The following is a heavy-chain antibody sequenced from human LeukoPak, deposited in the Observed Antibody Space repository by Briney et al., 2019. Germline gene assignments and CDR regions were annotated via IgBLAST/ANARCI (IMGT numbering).Heavy chain of an antibody. Sequence: XIYPCQSYTRYSPSCEGQVTISADKCRSNSLLQWSSLKASDTAMYYCARVWAARLRGDFDYWGQGTLVTVSS. CDR2: IYPCQSYT. CDR3: ARVWAARLRGDFDY. V-gene: IGHV5-51*01. D-gene: IGHD6-6*01. J-gene: IGHJ4*02.